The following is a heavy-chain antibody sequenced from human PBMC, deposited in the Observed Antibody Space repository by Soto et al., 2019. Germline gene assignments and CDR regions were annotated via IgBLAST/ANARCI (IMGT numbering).Heavy chain of an antibody. CDR3: AYHTITPVPKWLDP. D-gene: IGHD1-1*01. Sequence: SGPTLVNPTQTLTLTCTLSGFSLTTSGVGVGWIRQPPGKALEWLALIYWNDDKRYSPSLKGRLTITKDTSKNQVVLAMTNMDPVDTDTYYCAYHTITPVPKWLDPRGLGTLATVSS. CDR2: IYWNDDK. CDR1: GFSLTTSGVG. V-gene: IGHV2-5*01. J-gene: IGHJ5*02.